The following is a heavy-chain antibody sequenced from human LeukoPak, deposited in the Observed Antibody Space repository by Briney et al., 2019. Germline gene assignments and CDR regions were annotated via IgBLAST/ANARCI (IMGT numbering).Heavy chain of an antibody. CDR2: INHSGST. CDR3: TRASPIVVVPAAMSPHNWFDP. Sequence: SETLSLTCAVYGGSFSGYYWSWIRQPPGKGLEWIGEINHSGSTNYNPSLKSRVTISVDTSKNQFSLKLGSVTAADTAVYYCTRASPIVVVPAAMSPHNWFDPWGQGTLVTVSS. CDR1: GGSFSGYY. D-gene: IGHD2-2*01. V-gene: IGHV4-34*01. J-gene: IGHJ5*02.